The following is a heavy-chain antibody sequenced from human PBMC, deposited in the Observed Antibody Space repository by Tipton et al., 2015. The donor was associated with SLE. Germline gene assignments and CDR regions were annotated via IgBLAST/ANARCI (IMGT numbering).Heavy chain of an antibody. Sequence: TLSLTCTVSGDSIRIYYWSWIRQPAGKGLEWVGRLFPGGNTHYNPSLQSRVTMSVDTSKKQFSLTLSSVTAADTAVYFCATSAYSSSSDAFDFWGPGTMVSVSS. CDR3: ATSAYSSSSDAFDF. J-gene: IGHJ3*01. V-gene: IGHV4-4*07. CDR1: GDSIRIYY. CDR2: LFPGGNT. D-gene: IGHD6-6*01.